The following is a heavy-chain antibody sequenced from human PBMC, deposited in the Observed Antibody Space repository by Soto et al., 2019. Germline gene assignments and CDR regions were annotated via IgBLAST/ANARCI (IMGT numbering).Heavy chain of an antibody. CDR1: GFTFSSYA. CDR2: ISGNGDST. D-gene: IGHD1-26*01. J-gene: IGHJ4*02. CDR3: ARRGSGSYYDY. Sequence: EVQLLESGGGLVQPGGSLRLSCAASGFTFSSYAMRWVRQAPGKGLEWVSAISGNGDSTYNADSVKGRFNISRDNSKNTLYLQMNSLRAEDTAVYYCARRGSGSYYDYWGQGTLVTVSS. V-gene: IGHV3-23*01.